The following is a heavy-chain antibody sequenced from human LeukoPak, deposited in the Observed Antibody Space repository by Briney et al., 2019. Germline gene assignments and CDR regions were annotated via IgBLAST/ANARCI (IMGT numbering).Heavy chain of an antibody. Sequence: ASVKVSCKASGYTFTGYYMHWVRQAPGQGLEWMGWINPNSGGTNYAQKFQGRVTMTRDMSISTAYMELSSLRSEDTAVYYCAALYDSSGYSRGSDYWGQGTLVTVSS. CDR2: INPNSGGT. CDR3: AALYDSSGYSRGSDY. J-gene: IGHJ4*02. CDR1: GYTFTGYY. D-gene: IGHD3-22*01. V-gene: IGHV1-2*02.